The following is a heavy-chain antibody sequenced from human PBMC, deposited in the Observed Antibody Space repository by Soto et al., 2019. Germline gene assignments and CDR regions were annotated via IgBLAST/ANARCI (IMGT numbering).Heavy chain of an antibody. Sequence: QVQLVQSGAEVKKPGSSVKVSCKASGGTFSSYAISWVRQAPGQGLEWMGGIIPIFGTANYVQKFQGRVTITADESTSTAYMELSSLRSEDTAVYYCTTGNIVVVPAAIPLFYYYYGMDVWGQGTTVTVSS. CDR3: TTGNIVVVPAAIPLFYYYYGMDV. V-gene: IGHV1-69*01. J-gene: IGHJ6*02. CDR2: IIPIFGTA. CDR1: GGTFSSYA. D-gene: IGHD2-2*01.